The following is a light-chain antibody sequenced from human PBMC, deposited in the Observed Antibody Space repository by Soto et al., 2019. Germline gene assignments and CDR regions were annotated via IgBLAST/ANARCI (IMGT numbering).Light chain of an antibody. Sequence: EIVLTQSPATLSLSPGERVTLSCRASQSVSSYLAWYQQKPGQAPRLLIRDASNRATGIPARFSGSGSGTDFTLTISSLEPEDFAVYYCQQRGAWPLTFGGGTKVDIK. J-gene: IGKJ4*01. V-gene: IGKV3-11*01. CDR1: QSVSSY. CDR3: QQRGAWPLT. CDR2: DAS.